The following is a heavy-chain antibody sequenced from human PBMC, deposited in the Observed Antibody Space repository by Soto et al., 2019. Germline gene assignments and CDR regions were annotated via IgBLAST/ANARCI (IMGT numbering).Heavy chain of an antibody. D-gene: IGHD2-2*02. CDR1: GSRFSNYV. Sequence: QVQLVQSGAEVKTPGSSLKVSCKVSGSRFSNYVISWVRQAPGHGLEWLGRIIPIFNSTTYAQNFQGRVPITGNKATSTASIELSSLRSDDRAVCYWAREGRGKKAGYNGLVSLGYWGQGTLVTVSS. J-gene: IGHJ4*02. CDR3: AREGRGKKAGYNGLVSLGY. CDR2: IIPIFNST. V-gene: IGHV1-69*06.